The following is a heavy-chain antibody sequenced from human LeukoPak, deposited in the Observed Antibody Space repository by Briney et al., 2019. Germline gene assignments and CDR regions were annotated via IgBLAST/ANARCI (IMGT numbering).Heavy chain of an antibody. Sequence: ASVKVSCKASGYTFSGYYLHWVRQAPGQGLEWMGWISAYIGNTNYAQKLQGRVTMTTDTSTSTAYMELRSLRSDDTAVYYCAREGKGADYYDSSGYYPIDYWGQGTLVTVSS. CDR2: ISAYIGNT. J-gene: IGHJ4*02. CDR1: GYTFSGYY. D-gene: IGHD3-22*01. CDR3: AREGKGADYYDSSGYYPIDY. V-gene: IGHV1-18*04.